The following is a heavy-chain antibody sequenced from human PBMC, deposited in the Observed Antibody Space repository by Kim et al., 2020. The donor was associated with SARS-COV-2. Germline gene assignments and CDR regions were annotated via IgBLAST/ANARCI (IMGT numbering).Heavy chain of an antibody. Sequence: SVKGRFTISRDNSKNTLYLQMNSLRAEDTAVYYCARDRGTGSYEGYYFDYWGQGTLVIVSS. D-gene: IGHD3-10*01. V-gene: IGHV3-30*07. CDR3: ARDRGTGSYEGYYFDY. J-gene: IGHJ4*02.